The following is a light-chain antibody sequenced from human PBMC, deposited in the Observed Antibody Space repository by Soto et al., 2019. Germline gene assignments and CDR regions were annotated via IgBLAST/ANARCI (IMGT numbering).Light chain of an antibody. V-gene: IGKV3-20*01. J-gene: IGKJ1*01. CDR1: QSVNSSY. Sequence: ENVLTQSPGTLSLSPGERATLSCRASQSVNSSYLAWYQQKPGQAPRLLIYGASSRATGIPDRFSGSGSGTDFTLTISRLEPEDFAVYYCQQYGSSPWTFGQGTKVEIK. CDR2: GAS. CDR3: QQYGSSPWT.